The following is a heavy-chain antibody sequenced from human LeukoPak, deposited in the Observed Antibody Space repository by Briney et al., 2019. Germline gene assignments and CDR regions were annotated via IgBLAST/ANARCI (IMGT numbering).Heavy chain of an antibody. CDR1: GGSISSYY. V-gene: IGHV4-59*01. CDR2: IYYSGST. D-gene: IGHD1-26*01. CDR3: ASGEWELLRY. J-gene: IGHJ4*02. Sequence: PSETLSLTCTVSGGSISSYYWSWIRQPPGKGLEWIGYIYYSGSTNYNPSLKSRVTISVDTSKNQFSLKLSSVTAADTAVYYCASGEWELLRYWGQGTLVTVSS.